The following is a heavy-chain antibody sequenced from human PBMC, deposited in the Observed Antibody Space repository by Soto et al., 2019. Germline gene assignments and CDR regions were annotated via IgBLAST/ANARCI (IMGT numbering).Heavy chain of an antibody. V-gene: IGHV4-31*03. Sequence: PSETLSLTCTVSGGSISSGGCYWSWILQHPGKGLEWIGYIYYSGSTNYNPSLKSRFTISVDTSKNQFSLKLSSVTAADTAVYYCARLTRVYRCTGGSCKAPLWGQGTLVTVSS. CDR1: GGSISSGGCY. D-gene: IGHD2-15*01. J-gene: IGHJ4*02. CDR3: ARLTRVYRCTGGSCKAPL. CDR2: IYYSGST.